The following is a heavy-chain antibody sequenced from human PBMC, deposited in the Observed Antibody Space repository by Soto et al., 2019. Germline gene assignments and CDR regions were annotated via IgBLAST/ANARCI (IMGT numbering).Heavy chain of an antibody. CDR3: ARVTGSKGYFDY. V-gene: IGHV4-38-2*01. CDR2: IYQSGTA. D-gene: IGHD2-2*01. J-gene: IGHJ4*02. CDR1: GYSIRSDYY. Sequence: PSETLSLTCAVSGYSIRSDYYWGWIRQPPGKGLEWIGSIYQSGTAHYNPSLKSRVTISVDTSKNEFSLKVSSVTAADTAVYYCARVTGSKGYFDYWGQGTLVTVSS.